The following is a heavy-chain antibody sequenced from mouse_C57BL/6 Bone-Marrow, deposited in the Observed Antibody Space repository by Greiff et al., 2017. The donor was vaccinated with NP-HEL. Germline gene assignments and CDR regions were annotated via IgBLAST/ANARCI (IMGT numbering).Heavy chain of an antibody. CDR2: IWSGGST. V-gene: IGHV2-4*01. J-gene: IGHJ4*01. CDR3: AKGMRGVYYAMDY. D-gene: IGHD2-10*02. Sequence: VQLKQSGPGLVQPSQSLSITCTVSGFSLTSYGVHWVRQPPGKGLEWLGVIWSGGSTDYNAAFISRLSISKDNSKSQVFFKMNSLQADDTAIYYCAKGMRGVYYAMDYWGQGTSVTVSS. CDR1: GFSLTSYG.